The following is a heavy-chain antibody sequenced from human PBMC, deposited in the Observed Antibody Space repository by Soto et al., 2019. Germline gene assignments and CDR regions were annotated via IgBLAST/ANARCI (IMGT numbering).Heavy chain of an antibody. J-gene: IGHJ4*02. Sequence: ASVKVSCKASGGTFSSYAISWVRQAPGQGLEWMGGIIPIFGTANYAQKFQGRVTITADESTSTAYMELSSLRSEDTAVYYCARDRWYSSSWYVDYWGQGXLVTVSS. D-gene: IGHD6-13*01. V-gene: IGHV1-69*13. CDR3: ARDRWYSSSWYVDY. CDR1: GGTFSSYA. CDR2: IIPIFGTA.